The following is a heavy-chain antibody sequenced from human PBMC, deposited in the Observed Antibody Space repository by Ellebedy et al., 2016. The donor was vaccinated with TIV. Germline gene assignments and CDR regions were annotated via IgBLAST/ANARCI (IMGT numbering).Heavy chain of an antibody. D-gene: IGHD3-10*01. CDR2: IGRDGSEK. Sequence: GGSLRLXXVASGFTFSTYWMHWVRQAPGKGLEWVANIGRDGSEKYYVDSVKGRFTVSRDNAENSLYLQMSSLRAEDTAIYYCARDVDGVFDCWGQGTLVTVSS. J-gene: IGHJ4*02. CDR1: GFTFSTYW. CDR3: ARDVDGVFDC. V-gene: IGHV3-7*03.